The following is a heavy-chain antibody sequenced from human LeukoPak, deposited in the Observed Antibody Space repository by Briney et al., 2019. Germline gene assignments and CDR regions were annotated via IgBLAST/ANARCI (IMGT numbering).Heavy chain of an antibody. CDR2: IYTSGST. CDR1: GGSISSGSYY. D-gene: IGHD3-10*01. CDR3: AVQLRGFGEASSSYFDY. V-gene: IGHV4-61*02. Sequence: SQTLSLTCTVSGGSISSGSYYWSWIRQPAGKGLEWIGRIYTSGSTNYNPSLKSRVTISVDTSKNQFSLKLSSVTAADTAVYYCAVQLRGFGEASSSYFDYWGQGTLVTVSS. J-gene: IGHJ4*02.